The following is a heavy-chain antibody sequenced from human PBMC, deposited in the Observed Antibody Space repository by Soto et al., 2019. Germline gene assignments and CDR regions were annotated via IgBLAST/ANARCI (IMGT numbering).Heavy chain of an antibody. CDR1: GYTFTSYD. V-gene: IGHV1-8*01. Sequence: ASVKVSCKASGYTFTSYDIYWVRQATGQGLEWMGWMNPNSGNTGYAQKFQGRVTMTRNTSISTAYMELSSLRSEDTAVYYCARGCSGYVYLGYRGQGTLVTVSS. J-gene: IGHJ4*02. D-gene: IGHD5-12*01. CDR2: MNPNSGNT. CDR3: ARGCSGYVYLGY.